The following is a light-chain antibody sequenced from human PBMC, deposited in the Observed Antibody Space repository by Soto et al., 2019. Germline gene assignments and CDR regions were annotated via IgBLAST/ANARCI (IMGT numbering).Light chain of an antibody. CDR1: LSISSSY. J-gene: IGKJ2*02. CDR2: GAS. V-gene: IGKV3-20*01. CDR3: QQYGSSPWT. Sequence: EIVLTQSPGTLSLSPGERATLSCRASLSISSSYLAWYQQKPGQAPRLLIYGASSRATGIPDRFSGSGSGTDLTLTINRLEPEDFAVYFCQQYGSSPWTFGQGTKVDIK.